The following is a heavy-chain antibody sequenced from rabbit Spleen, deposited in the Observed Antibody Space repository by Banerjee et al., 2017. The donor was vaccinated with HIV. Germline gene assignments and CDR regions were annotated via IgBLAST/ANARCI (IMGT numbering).Heavy chain of an antibody. CDR3: ARDTSSSFSSYGMDL. CDR1: GFSFNDDYV. J-gene: IGHJ6*01. V-gene: IGHV1S40*01. CDR2: INAITGKA. Sequence: QALEESGGDLVKPGASLTLTCKASGFSFNDDYVMCWVRQSPGKGLEWIACINAITGKAVYATWAKGRFTISRTSSTTVTLQMTSLTAADTATYFCARDTSSSFSSYGMDLWGQGTLVTVS. D-gene: IGHD1-1*01.